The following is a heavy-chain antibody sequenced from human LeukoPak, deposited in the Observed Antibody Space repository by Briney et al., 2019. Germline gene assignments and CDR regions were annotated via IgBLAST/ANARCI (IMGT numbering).Heavy chain of an antibody. D-gene: IGHD1-1*01. V-gene: IGHV3-21*01. CDR3: AREAPTGYQNCFDP. J-gene: IGHJ5*02. CDR2: ISSSSYI. CDR1: GFTFSSYS. Sequence: PGGALRLSCASSGFTFSSYSMNWVRQAPGKGLEGVSSISSSSYIYYADSVKGRFTISRDNAKNSLYLQMNSLRAEDTAVYYCAREAPTGYQNCFDPWGQGTLVTVSS.